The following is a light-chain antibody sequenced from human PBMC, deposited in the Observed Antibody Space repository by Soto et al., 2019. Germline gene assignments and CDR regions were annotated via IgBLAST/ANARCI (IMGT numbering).Light chain of an antibody. CDR3: QSYDSSLSGWV. Sequence: QSVLTQPPSVSGAPGQRVTISCTKSSSNIGAGYDVHWYQQLPGTAPKLLIYGNSNRPSGVPDRCSVSKSGTSASLAITGLMAEDEADYNCQSYDSSLSGWVYGGGTKLTVL. J-gene: IGLJ3*02. V-gene: IGLV1-40*01. CDR1: SSNIGAGYD. CDR2: GNS.